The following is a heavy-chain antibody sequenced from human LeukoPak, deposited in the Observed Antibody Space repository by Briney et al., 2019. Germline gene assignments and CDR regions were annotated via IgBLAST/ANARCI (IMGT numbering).Heavy chain of an antibody. CDR1: RFTFSSYS. Sequence: GGSLRLSCAGSRFTFSSYSMNWVRQAPGKGLEWVSSISSSSSYIYYADSVKGRFTISRDNAKNSLYLQMNSLRAEDTALYYCAGLKYSNYELYYGMDVWGQGTTVTVSS. V-gene: IGHV3-21*01. CDR3: AGLKYSNYELYYGMDV. J-gene: IGHJ6*02. D-gene: IGHD4-4*01. CDR2: ISSSSSYI.